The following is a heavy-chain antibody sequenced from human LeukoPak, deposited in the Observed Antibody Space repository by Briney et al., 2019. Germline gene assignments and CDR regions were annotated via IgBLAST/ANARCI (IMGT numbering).Heavy chain of an antibody. CDR3: ARGGYSYGSYYFGY. J-gene: IGHJ4*02. Sequence: SETLSLTCAVYGGSFSGYYWSWIRQPPGKGLEWIGEINHSGSTNYNPSLKSRVTISVDTSKNQFSLKLSSVTAADTAVYYCARGGYSYGSYYFGYWGQGTLVTVSS. CDR2: INHSGST. V-gene: IGHV4-34*01. D-gene: IGHD5-18*01. CDR1: GGSFSGYY.